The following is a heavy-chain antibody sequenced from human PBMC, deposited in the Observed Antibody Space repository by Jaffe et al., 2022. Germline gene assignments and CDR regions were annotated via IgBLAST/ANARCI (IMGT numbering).Heavy chain of an antibody. Sequence: QVQLVQSGAEVKKPGSSVKVSCKASGGTFSSYTISWVRQAPGQGLEWMGRIIPILGIANYAQKFQGRVTITADKSTSTAYMELSSLRSEDTAVYYCARERGRVIYGDYANWFDPWGQGTLVTVSS. CDR1: GGTFSSYT. V-gene: IGHV1-69*08. CDR3: ARERGRVIYGDYANWFDP. CDR2: IIPILGIA. J-gene: IGHJ5*02. D-gene: IGHD4-17*01.